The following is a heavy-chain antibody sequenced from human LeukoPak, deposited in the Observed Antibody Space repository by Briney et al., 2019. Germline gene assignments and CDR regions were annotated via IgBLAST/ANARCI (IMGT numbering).Heavy chain of an antibody. CDR3: VRNAAMAADV. CDR2: INSDGSST. CDR1: GLTFSSYW. D-gene: IGHD5-18*01. Sequence: PGGSLRLSCAASGLTFSSYWMHWVRQAPGKGLVWVSRINSDGSSTTYADSVKGRFTITRDNAKNTLFLQMNSLRADDTAVYYCVRNAAMAADVWGQGTMVTVSS. V-gene: IGHV3-74*01. J-gene: IGHJ3*01.